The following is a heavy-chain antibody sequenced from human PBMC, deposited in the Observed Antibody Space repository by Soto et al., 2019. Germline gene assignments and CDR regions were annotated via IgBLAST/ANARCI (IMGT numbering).Heavy chain of an antibody. CDR1: GFTFSSYA. CDR2: ISGSGGST. D-gene: IGHD3-22*01. J-gene: IGHJ4*02. CDR3: AKVPGYYYESSGYSYYFEY. V-gene: IGHV3-23*01. Sequence: EVQLLESGGGLVQPGGSLRLSCAASGFTFSSYAMSWVRQAPGKGLEWVSAISGSGGSTYYADSVKGRFTISRDNSKNTLYLQMNSLRAEDTAVYYCAKVPGYYYESSGYSYYFEYWGQGTLVTVSS.